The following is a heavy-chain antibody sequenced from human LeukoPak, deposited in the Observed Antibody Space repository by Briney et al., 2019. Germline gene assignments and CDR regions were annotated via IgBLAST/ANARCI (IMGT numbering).Heavy chain of an antibody. CDR2: ISGSGGST. J-gene: IGHJ4*02. CDR3: AKDHARGYYYDSSGYPY. D-gene: IGHD3-22*01. Sequence: GGSLRLSCAASGFTFSSYARSWVRQAPGKGLEWVSAISGSGGSTYYADSVKGRFTISRDNSKNTLYLQMDSLRAEDTAVYCCAKDHARGYYYDSSGYPYWGQGTLVTVSS. CDR1: GFTFSSYA. V-gene: IGHV3-23*01.